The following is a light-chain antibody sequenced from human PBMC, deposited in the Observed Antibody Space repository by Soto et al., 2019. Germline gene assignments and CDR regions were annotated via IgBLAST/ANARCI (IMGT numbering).Light chain of an antibody. J-gene: IGLJ1*01. CDR3: SVFTGSTYV. V-gene: IGLV2-14*01. CDR2: DVS. Sequence: QSVLTQPASVSGSPGQSITISCIGTSSNVGGNKYASWYQQNPGKAPKLMICDVSNRPSGVSNRFSGSKSGNTASLTISGLQAEVEADYYCSVFTGSTYVFGPGTKVNVL. CDR1: SSNVGGNKY.